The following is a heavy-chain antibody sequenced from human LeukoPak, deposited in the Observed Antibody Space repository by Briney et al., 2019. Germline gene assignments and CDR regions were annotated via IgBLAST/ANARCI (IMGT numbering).Heavy chain of an antibody. CDR3: ASQGIAAAGGRFDY. J-gene: IGHJ4*02. D-gene: IGHD6-13*01. CDR1: GGSISSYY. Sequence: SETLSLTCTVSGGSISSYYWSWIRQPAGKGLEWIGRIYTSGSTNYNPSLKSRVTMSVDTSKNQFSLKLSSVTAADTAVYYCASQGIAAAGGRFDYWGQGTLVTVSS. V-gene: IGHV4-4*07. CDR2: IYTSGST.